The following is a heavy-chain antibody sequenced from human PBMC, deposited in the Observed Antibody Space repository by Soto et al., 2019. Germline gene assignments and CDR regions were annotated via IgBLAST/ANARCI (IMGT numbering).Heavy chain of an antibody. V-gene: IGHV4-34*01. CDR2: INHSGST. J-gene: IGHJ4*02. D-gene: IGHD3-9*01. CDR1: GGSFSGYY. Sequence: SETLSLTCAVYGGSFSGYYWSWIRQPPGKGLEWIGEINHSGSTNYNPSLKSRVTISVDTSKNQFSLKLSSVTAADTAVYYCARKAYYDILTGFDYWGQGTLVTVSS. CDR3: ARKAYYDILTGFDY.